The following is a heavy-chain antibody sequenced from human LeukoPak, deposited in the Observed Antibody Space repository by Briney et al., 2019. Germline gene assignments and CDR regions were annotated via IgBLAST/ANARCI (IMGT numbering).Heavy chain of an antibody. D-gene: IGHD3-10*01. CDR3: AKNYYGSGSYDY. CDR2: ISYDGSNK. Sequence: GGSLRLSCAASGFTFSSYGMHWVRQAPGKGLEWVAVISYDGSNKYYADSVKGRFTISRDNSKNTLYLQMNSLRAEDTAVCYCAKNYYGSGSYDYWGQGTLVTVSS. V-gene: IGHV3-30*18. CDR1: GFTFSSYG. J-gene: IGHJ4*02.